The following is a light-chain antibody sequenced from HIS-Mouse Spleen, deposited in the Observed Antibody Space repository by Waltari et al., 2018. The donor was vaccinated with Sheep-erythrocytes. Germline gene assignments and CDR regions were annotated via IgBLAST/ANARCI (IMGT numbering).Light chain of an antibody. CDR2: DVS. CDR3: CSYAGSYTFWV. J-gene: IGLJ3*02. Sequence: QSALTQPRSVSGSPGQSVTISRTGTSSAVGGYNYVPWYQQHPGKAPKLMIYDVSKRPSGVPDRFSGSKSGNTASLTISGLQAEDEADYYCCSYAGSYTFWVFGGGTKLTVL. V-gene: IGLV2-11*01. CDR1: SSAVGGYNY.